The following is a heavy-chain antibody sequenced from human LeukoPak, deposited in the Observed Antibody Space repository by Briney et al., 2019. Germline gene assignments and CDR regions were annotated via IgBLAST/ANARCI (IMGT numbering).Heavy chain of an antibody. CDR1: GYSISSGYY. D-gene: IGHD6-19*01. V-gene: IGHV4-38-2*01. CDR2: IYHSGST. J-gene: IGHJ4*02. Sequence: PSETLSLTCAVSGYSISSGYYWGCIRQPPGRGLEWIGSIYHSGSTYYNPSLKSRVTISVDTSNNQFSLKLSSVTAADTAVYYCARLVSGWYPGQYNEGEYFVYCGQGTLVTVSS. CDR3: ARLVSGWYPGQYNEGEYFVY.